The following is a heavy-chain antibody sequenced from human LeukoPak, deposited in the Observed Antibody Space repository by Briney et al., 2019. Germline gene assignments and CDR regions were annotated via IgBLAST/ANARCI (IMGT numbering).Heavy chain of an antibody. D-gene: IGHD1-26*01. Sequence: GGSLRLSCAASGFTFSSYSMNWVRQAPGKGLEWVSSISSSSSYIYYADSVKGRFTTSRDNAKNSLYLQMNSLRAEDTAVYYCARDTPLGAMTTFDYWGQGTLVTVSS. CDR3: ARDTPLGAMTTFDY. CDR1: GFTFSSYS. J-gene: IGHJ4*02. V-gene: IGHV3-21*01. CDR2: ISSSSSYI.